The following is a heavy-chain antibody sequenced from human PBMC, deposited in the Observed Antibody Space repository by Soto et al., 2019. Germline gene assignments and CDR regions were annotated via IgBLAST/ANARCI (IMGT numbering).Heavy chain of an antibody. CDR1: GFTFSSYW. Sequence: GGSLRLSCAASGFTFSSYWMSWVRQAPGKGLEWVANIKQDGSEKYYVDSVKGRFTISRDNAKNSLYMQMNSLRAEDTAVYYWARVSGYYDFWSGYYPPLSYYGMDVWGQGTTVTVSS. CDR2: IKQDGSEK. CDR3: ARVSGYYDFWSGYYPPLSYYGMDV. D-gene: IGHD3-3*01. J-gene: IGHJ6*02. V-gene: IGHV3-7*01.